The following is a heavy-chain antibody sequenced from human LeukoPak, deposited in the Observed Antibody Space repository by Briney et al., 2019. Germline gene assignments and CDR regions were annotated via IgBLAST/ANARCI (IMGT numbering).Heavy chain of an antibody. D-gene: IGHD3-22*01. J-gene: IGHJ4*02. Sequence: GRSLRLSCAASGFTFSSYGMHWVRQAPGKGLEWVAVISYDGSSKYYADSVKGRFTISRDNSKNTLYLQMNSLRAEDTAVYYCARGMVYDSSGYMYYFDYWGQGTLVTVSS. CDR2: ISYDGSSK. CDR3: ARGMVYDSSGYMYYFDY. CDR1: GFTFSSYG. V-gene: IGHV3-30*03.